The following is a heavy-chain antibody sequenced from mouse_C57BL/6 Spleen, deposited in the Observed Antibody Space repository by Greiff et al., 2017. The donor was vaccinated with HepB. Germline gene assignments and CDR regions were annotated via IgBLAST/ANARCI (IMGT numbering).Heavy chain of an antibody. CDR3: ARPGGPGAMDY. CDR1: GFTFSDYG. V-gene: IGHV5-17*01. J-gene: IGHJ4*01. Sequence: DVKLVESGGGLVKPGGSLKLSCAASGFTFSDYGMHWVRQAPEKGLEWVAYISSGSSTIYYADTVKGRFTISRDNPKNTLFLQMTSVRSEDTAMYYCARPGGPGAMDYWGQGTSVTVSS. CDR2: ISSGSSTI.